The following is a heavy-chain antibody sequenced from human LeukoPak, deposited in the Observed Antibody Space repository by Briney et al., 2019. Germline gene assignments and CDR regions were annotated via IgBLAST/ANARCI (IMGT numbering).Heavy chain of an antibody. CDR3: ARDNTWYFDL. V-gene: IGHV1-18*01. D-gene: IGHD2/OR15-2a*01. CDR2: ISPYNGNT. CDR1: GYTFNSYA. J-gene: IGHJ2*01. Sequence: ASAKVSCKASGYTFNSYAISWVRQAPGQGLEWMGWISPYNGNTNSAQRFQGRVTMTTDTSTSAAYMELRSLRSDDTAVYYCARDNTWYFDLWGRGTLVTVSS.